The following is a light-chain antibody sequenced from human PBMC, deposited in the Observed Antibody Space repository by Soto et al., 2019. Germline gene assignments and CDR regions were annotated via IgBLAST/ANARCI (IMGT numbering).Light chain of an antibody. V-gene: IGKV3D-15*01. Sequence: EIVLTQSPATLSLSPGETATLSCRASQSVRSHLAWFQQKPGQAPRLLMYGVSTRATGMPARFSGSGSGTEFTLIISSLQSEDIAVYYCQQYGSSAWTFGQGTKVDIK. J-gene: IGKJ1*01. CDR3: QQYGSSAWT. CDR1: QSVRSH. CDR2: GVS.